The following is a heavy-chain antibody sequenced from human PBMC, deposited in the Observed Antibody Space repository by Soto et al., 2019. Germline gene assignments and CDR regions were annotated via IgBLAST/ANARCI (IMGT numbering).Heavy chain of an antibody. D-gene: IGHD1-26*01. V-gene: IGHV4-61*01. CDR3: ARVNGGIYALDY. J-gene: IGHJ4*02. CDR2: IYYSGST. Sequence: QVQLQESGPGLVKPSETLSLTCTVSGGSVSSGSYYWSWIRQPPGKGLEWIGYIYYSGSTNYNPSLKSRVTISVDTSKNQFSLKLSSVTAADTAVYYCARVNGGIYALDYWGQGTLVTVSS. CDR1: GGSVSSGSYY.